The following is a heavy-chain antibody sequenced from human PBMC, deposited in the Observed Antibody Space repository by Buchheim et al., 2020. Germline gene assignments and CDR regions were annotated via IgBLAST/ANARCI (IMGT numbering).Heavy chain of an antibody. D-gene: IGHD2-8*01. CDR3: AKAQIVLMVYAIRQNWYFDL. CDR1: GFTFSSYA. Sequence: EVQLLESGGGLVQPGGSLRLSCAASGFTFSSYAMSWVRQAPGKGLEWVSAISGSGGSTYYADSVKGRFTISRDNSKNPLYLQMNSLRAEDTAVYYCAKAQIVLMVYAIRQNWYFDLWGRGTL. V-gene: IGHV3-23*01. CDR2: ISGSGGST. J-gene: IGHJ2*01.